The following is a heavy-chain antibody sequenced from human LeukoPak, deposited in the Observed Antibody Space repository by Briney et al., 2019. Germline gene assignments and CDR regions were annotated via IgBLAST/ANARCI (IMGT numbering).Heavy chain of an antibody. CDR3: TSISSSGWYRTFDY. CDR2: IRSKANSYAT. D-gene: IGHD6-19*01. V-gene: IGHV3-73*01. CDR1: GFTFSGSA. J-gene: IGHJ4*02. Sequence: GGSLRLSCAASGFTFSGSAMHWVRQASGKGLEWVGRIRSKANSYATAYAASVKGRFTISRDDSKNTAYLQMNSLKTEDTAVDYCTSISSSGWYRTFDYWGQGTLVTVSS.